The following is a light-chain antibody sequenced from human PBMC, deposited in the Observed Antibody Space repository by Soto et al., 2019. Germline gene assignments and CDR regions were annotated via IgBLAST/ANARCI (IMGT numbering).Light chain of an antibody. V-gene: IGKV1-39*01. J-gene: IGKJ5*01. CDR1: QSISTN. CDR2: IAS. Sequence: DIQMTQSPSSLSASVVDRVTITCRASQSISTNLIWYQQKPGEAPKPLIYIASSLYSGVPSRFSGSGSGTDFTLTITSLQPEDFATYYCQQGYTNPITFGQGTRLEIK. CDR3: QQGYTNPIT.